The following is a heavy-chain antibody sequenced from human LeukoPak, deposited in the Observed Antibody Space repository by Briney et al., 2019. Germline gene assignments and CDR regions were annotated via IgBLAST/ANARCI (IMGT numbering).Heavy chain of an antibody. CDR3: ARDGTAAGLYFDL. V-gene: IGHV3-7*01. J-gene: IGHJ4*01. Sequence: PGGSLRLSCAGSGFTFSDYWMNWVRQAPGKGLGWVASISQNGGEKSYVDSVKGRFTISRDNPKNSLYLQMSSLRAEDTAVYYCARDGTAAGLYFDLWGQGTLVTVSS. D-gene: IGHD6-13*01. CDR1: GFTFSDYW. CDR2: ISQNGGEK.